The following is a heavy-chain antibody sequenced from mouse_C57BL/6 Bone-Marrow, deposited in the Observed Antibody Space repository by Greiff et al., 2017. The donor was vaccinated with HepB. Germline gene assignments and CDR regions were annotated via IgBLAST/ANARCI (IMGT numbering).Heavy chain of an antibody. CDR3: ATRQLRLRDY. CDR2: IWSGGST. J-gene: IGHJ2*01. CDR1: GFSLTSYG. V-gene: IGHV2-2*01. D-gene: IGHD3-2*02. Sequence: VQLQQSGPGLVQPSQSLSITCTVSGFSLTSYGVHWVRQSPGKGLEWLGVIWSGGSTDYNAAFISRLSISKDNSKSQVFFKMNSLQADDTAIYYCATRQLRLRDYWGQGTTLTVSS.